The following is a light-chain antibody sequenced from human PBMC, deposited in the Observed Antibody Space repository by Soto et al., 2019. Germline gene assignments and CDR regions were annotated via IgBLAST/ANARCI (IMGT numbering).Light chain of an antibody. CDR2: VAS. CDR3: MQSLQTPNT. V-gene: IGKV2-28*01. J-gene: IGKJ5*01. Sequence: DIVMTQSPLSLGVTPGEPASISCRSSQSLLYSDGDNYLDWYLQKPGQSPQLLIYVASNRASGVPARFSGSGSGTYFPLKISRVEAEDVGLYYCMQSLQTPNTFGQGTRLDIK. CDR1: QSLLYSDGDNY.